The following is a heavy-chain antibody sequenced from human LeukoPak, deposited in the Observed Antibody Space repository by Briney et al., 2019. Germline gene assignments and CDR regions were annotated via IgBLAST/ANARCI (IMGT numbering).Heavy chain of an antibody. Sequence: GESLKISCKGSGYTFTNYWIGWVRQMPGKGLEWMGIIYPGDSDTRYSLPFQGHVTISADKSINTAYLQWSSLMASDTAMYYCASRGIYGMDVWGQGTTVTVSS. CDR1: GYTFTNYW. V-gene: IGHV5-51*06. J-gene: IGHJ6*02. D-gene: IGHD1-14*01. CDR3: ASRGIYGMDV. CDR2: IYPGDSDT.